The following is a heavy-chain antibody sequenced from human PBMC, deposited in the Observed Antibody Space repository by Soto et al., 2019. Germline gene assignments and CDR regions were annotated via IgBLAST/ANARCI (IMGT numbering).Heavy chain of an antibody. CDR3: AKSGDYYYYYGMDV. CDR1: GFTFSSYA. CDR2: ISGSGGST. D-gene: IGHD4-17*01. J-gene: IGHJ6*02. Sequence: GGSLRLSCAASGFTFSSYAMSWVRQAPGKGLEWVSAISGSGGSTYYADSVKGRFTISRDNSKNTLYLQMNSLRAEDTAVYYCAKSGDYYYYYGMDVWGQGTTVTVSS. V-gene: IGHV3-23*01.